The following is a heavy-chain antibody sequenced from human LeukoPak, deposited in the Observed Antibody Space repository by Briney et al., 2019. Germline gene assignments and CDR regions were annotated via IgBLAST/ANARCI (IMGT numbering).Heavy chain of an antibody. Sequence: PGRSLRLSCAASGFTFSSYAMSWVRQAPGEGLEWVSAISGSGGSTYYADSVKGRFTISRDNSKNTLYLQMNSLRAEDTAVYYCARGPPYCSSTSCYVGHYWGQGTLVTVSS. CDR2: ISGSGGST. CDR1: GFTFSSYA. J-gene: IGHJ4*02. D-gene: IGHD2-2*01. V-gene: IGHV3-23*01. CDR3: ARGPPYCSSTSCYVGHY.